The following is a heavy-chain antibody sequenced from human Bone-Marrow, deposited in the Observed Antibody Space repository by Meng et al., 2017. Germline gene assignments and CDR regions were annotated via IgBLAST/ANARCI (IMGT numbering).Heavy chain of an antibody. CDR3: ASHGDRYGAFDI. CDR1: GYTFTSYD. CDR2: MNPNSGNT. J-gene: IGHJ3*02. Sequence: ASVKVSCKASGYTFTSYDINWVRQATGQGLEWMGWMNPNSGNTGYAQKFQGRVTITRNTSISTAYMELSSLRSEDTAVYYCASHGDRYGAFDIWGQGTMVTVSS. V-gene: IGHV1-8*03. D-gene: IGHD3-10*01.